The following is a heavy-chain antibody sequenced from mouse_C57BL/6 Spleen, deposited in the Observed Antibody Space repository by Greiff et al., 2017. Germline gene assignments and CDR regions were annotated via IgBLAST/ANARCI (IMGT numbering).Heavy chain of an antibody. Sequence: EVQGVESGEGLVKPGGSLKLSCAASGFTFSSYAMSWVRQTPEKRLEWVAYISSGGDYIYYADTVKGRFTISRDNARNTLYLQMSSLKSEDTAMXYCTRDWYDGFAYWGQGTLVTVSA. CDR1: GFTFSSYA. V-gene: IGHV5-9-1*02. D-gene: IGHD2-14*01. J-gene: IGHJ3*01. CDR3: TRDWYDGFAY. CDR2: ISSGGDYI.